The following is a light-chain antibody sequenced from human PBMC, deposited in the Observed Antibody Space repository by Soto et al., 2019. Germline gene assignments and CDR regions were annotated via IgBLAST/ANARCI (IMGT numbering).Light chain of an antibody. Sequence: QSVLTQPASVSGSPGQSITISCTGTSSDVGGYNYVSWYQQHPGKAPKLLIYDVSNRPSGVSYRFSGSKSGNTASLTISGLQAEDEANYYCSSYTSINTYVFGTGTKVTVL. CDR1: SSDVGGYNY. CDR3: SSYTSINTYV. CDR2: DVS. J-gene: IGLJ1*01. V-gene: IGLV2-14*03.